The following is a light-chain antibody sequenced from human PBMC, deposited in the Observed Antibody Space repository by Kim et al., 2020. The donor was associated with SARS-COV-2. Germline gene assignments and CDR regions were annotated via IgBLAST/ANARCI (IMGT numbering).Light chain of an antibody. V-gene: IGLV1-40*01. CDR2: GNS. Sequence: QSVLTQPPSVSGAPGQRVTISCTGSSSNIGAGYDVHWYQQFPGTAPKLLIYGNSNRPSGVPDRFSGSKSGTSASLAITGLQAEDEADYYCQSYDSSLNVAVVFGGGTKLTVL. CDR3: QSYDSSLNVAVV. CDR1: SSNIGAGYD. J-gene: IGLJ2*01.